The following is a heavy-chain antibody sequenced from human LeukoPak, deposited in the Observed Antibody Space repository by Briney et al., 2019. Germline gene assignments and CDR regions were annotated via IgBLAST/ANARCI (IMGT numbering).Heavy chain of an antibody. J-gene: IGHJ6*02. Sequence: GGSLTLSCAASGFSLSHYSVTWVRQASGKGLEWVSYIGVTGSPTYYADSVKARFTISRDDAKESLYLQMNSLRAEDTAVYYCARNAWKSSDSGRGRMDVWGQGTSVTVSS. CDR1: GFSLSHYS. CDR2: IGVTGSPT. V-gene: IGHV3-48*01. CDR3: ARNAWKSSDSGRGRMDV. D-gene: IGHD3-10*01.